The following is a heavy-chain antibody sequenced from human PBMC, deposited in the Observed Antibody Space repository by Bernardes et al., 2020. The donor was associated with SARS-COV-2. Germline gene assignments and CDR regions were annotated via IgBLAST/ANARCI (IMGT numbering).Heavy chain of an antibody. D-gene: IGHD3-3*01. CDR2: INHSGST. Sequence: SETLSVTCAVYGGSFSGYYWSWIRQPPGKGLEWIGEINHSGSTNYNPSLKSRVTISVDTSKNQFSLKLSSVTAADTAVYYCARGWTLEWLFQGWFDPWGQGTLVTVSS. CDR1: GGSFSGYY. V-gene: IGHV4-34*01. J-gene: IGHJ5*02. CDR3: ARGWTLEWLFQGWFDP.